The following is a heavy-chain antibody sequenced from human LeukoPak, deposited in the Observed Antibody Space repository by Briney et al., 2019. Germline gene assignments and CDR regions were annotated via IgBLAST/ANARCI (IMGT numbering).Heavy chain of an antibody. Sequence: PGRSLRLSCTASGFRIGDYAMSWVRQAPGKGLEWVVFIRSKAYGGTTEYAASVKGRFTISRDDYKSIAYLQMNSLKTEDTRVCYCMRGYCGGDCHFKHWGQGTLVTVSS. D-gene: IGHD2-21*02. CDR1: GFRIGDYA. CDR2: IRSKAYGGTT. CDR3: MRGYCGGDCHFKH. V-gene: IGHV3-49*04. J-gene: IGHJ1*01.